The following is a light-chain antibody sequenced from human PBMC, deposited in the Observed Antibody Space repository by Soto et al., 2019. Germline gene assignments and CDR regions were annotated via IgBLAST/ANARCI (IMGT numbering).Light chain of an antibody. CDR2: KAS. CDR3: QHYKSYSEA. J-gene: IGKJ1*01. Sequence: DIQMTQSPSTLSGSVGDRVTITCRASQTISSWLAWYQQKPGKAPKLLIYKASTLKSGVPSRFSGSGSGTEFTLPIGSLRADEFAHYYCQHYKSYSEAFGEGTKVELK. CDR1: QTISSW. V-gene: IGKV1-5*03.